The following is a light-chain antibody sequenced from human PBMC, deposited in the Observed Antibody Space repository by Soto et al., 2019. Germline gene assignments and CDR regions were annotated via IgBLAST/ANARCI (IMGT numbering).Light chain of an antibody. Sequence: EIVLTQSPGTVSLSPGETATLSCRASQTVSSNYLAWYQQKPGQAPRLLIYAASSRATGVPDRFSGGGSGTDFTLTISRLEPEDVAVYHCQQYGSTTPTFGGGTKVEIK. CDR2: AAS. CDR1: QTVSSNY. V-gene: IGKV3-20*01. CDR3: QQYGSTTPT. J-gene: IGKJ4*01.